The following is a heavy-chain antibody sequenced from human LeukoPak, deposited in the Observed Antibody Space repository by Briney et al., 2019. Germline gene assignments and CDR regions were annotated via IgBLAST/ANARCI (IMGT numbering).Heavy chain of an antibody. D-gene: IGHD6-19*01. V-gene: IGHV3-53*01. J-gene: IGHJ5*02. CDR3: ASSPYSSGWYGWFDP. CDR2: IYSGGST. CDR1: GFTVSSNY. Sequence: PGGSLRLSCAASGFTVSSNYMSWVRQAPGKGLEWVSVIYSGGSTYYADSVKGRFTISRDNSKNTLYLQMNSLRAEDTAVYYCASSPYSSGWYGWFDPWGQGTLATVSS.